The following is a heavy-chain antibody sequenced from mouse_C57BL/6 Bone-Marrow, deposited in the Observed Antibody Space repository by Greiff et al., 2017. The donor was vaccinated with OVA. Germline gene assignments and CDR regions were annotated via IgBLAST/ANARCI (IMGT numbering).Heavy chain of an antibody. CDR3: VFYCASSYRYFDF. CDR2: INPNYGTT. V-gene: IGHV1-39*01. CDR1: GYSFTDYN. Sequence: EVQLQQSGPELVKPGASVKISCKASGYSFTDYNMNWVKQSNGKSLEWIGVINPNYGTTSYNQKFKGKATLTVDQSSSTAYMQLNSLTSTDSAVYSCVFYCASSYRYFDFWGTGTTVTVSS. J-gene: IGHJ1*03. D-gene: IGHD1-1*01.